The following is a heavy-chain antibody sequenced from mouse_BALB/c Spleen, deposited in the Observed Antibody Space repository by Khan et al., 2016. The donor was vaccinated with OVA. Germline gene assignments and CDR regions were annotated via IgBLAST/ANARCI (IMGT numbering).Heavy chain of an antibody. Sequence: QIQLVQSGPELKKPGETVKISCKASGYTFTNYGMNWVKQAPGKGLKWMGWINTYTGEPTYADDFKGRFAFSLETSASTASLPINNLKSEDTATYFCARMKPYWYFDVWGAGTTVTVSS. CDR3: ARMKPYWYFDV. V-gene: IGHV9-3-1*01. CDR1: GYTFTNYG. CDR2: INTYTGEP. J-gene: IGHJ1*01.